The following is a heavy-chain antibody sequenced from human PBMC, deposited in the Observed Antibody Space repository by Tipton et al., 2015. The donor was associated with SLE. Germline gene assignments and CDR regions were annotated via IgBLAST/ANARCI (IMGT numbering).Heavy chain of an antibody. D-gene: IGHD4-17*01. J-gene: IGHJ4*02. CDR3: ARQMGGDYAFDF. CDR2: VYPGHSDT. CDR1: GYSFANYY. V-gene: IGHV5-51*03. Sequence: QLVQSGAEVRKPGESLKISCKTSGYSFANYYIGWVRQVPGKGLEWMGVVYPGHSDTTYGSSFQGQVTISADTSTDTAYLQWSRLRASDTAIYYCARQMGGDYAFDFWGPGTLVTVSS.